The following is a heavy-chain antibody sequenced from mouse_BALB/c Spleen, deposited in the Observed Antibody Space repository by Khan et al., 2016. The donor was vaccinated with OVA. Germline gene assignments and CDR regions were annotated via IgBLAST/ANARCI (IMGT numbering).Heavy chain of an antibody. CDR2: INYSGST. J-gene: IGHJ4*01. V-gene: IGHV3-2*02. CDR3: ASELGRYYAMDY. CDR1: GYSITSDYA. Sequence: EVKLLESGPGLVKPSQSLSLTCTVTGYSITSDYAWNWIRQFPGNTLEWMGYINYSGSTSYNPSLKSRISITRDTSKNQFFLQLNSVTTEDTATYYCASELGRYYAMDYWGQGTSVTVSS. D-gene: IGHD4-1*01.